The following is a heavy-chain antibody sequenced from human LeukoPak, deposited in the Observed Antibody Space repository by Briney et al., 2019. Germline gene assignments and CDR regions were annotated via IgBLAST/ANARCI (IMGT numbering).Heavy chain of an antibody. CDR2: INPNSGGT. D-gene: IGHD6-13*01. J-gene: IGHJ6*02. CDR3: ARDDISDKEQQLTLRYYYYYGTDV. CDR1: GYTFTGYY. Sequence: ASVKVSCKASGYTFTGYYMHWVRQAPGQGLEWMGWINPNSGGTNYAQKFQGRVTMTRDTSISTAYMELSRLRSDDTAVYYCARDDISDKEQQLTLRYYYYYGTDVWGQGTTVTVSS. V-gene: IGHV1-2*02.